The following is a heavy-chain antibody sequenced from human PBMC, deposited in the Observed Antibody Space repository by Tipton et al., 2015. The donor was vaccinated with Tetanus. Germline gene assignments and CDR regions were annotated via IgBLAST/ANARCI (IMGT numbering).Heavy chain of an antibody. CDR2: VSYSGST. CDR1: GGSVRSGDYS. J-gene: IGHJ4*02. Sequence: GLVKPSETLSLTCTVSGGSVRSGDYSWNWIRQPPGKGLEWLEYVSYSGSTNSNYSLKSRITISQDTSKNQFSLRLTSVTAADPAVYYCARDERYGDYAYWGQGALVTVSS. D-gene: IGHD4-17*01. V-gene: IGHV4-61*08. CDR3: ARDERYGDYAY.